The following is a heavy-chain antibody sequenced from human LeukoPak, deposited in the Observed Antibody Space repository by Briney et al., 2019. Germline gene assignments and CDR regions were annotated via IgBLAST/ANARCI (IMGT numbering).Heavy chain of an antibody. J-gene: IGHJ4*02. V-gene: IGHV4-61*02. D-gene: IGHD5-24*01. CDR2: IYTSGST. Sequence: SETLSLTCTVSGYSISSGYYWGWIRQPAGKGLEWIGRIYTSGSTNYNPSLKSRVTISIDTSKNQFSLKLSSVTAADTAVYYCARDGNRRDGYNYVDYWGQGTLVTVSS. CDR3: ARDGNRRDGYNYVDY. CDR1: GYSISSGYY.